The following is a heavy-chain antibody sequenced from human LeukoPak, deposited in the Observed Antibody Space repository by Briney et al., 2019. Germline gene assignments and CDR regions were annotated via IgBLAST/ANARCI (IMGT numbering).Heavy chain of an antibody. J-gene: IGHJ3*02. Sequence: SQTLSLTCAVSGGSISSGGYSWSWIRQPPGKGLEWIGYIYYSGSTYYNPSLKSRVTISVDTSKNQFSLKLSSVTAADTAVYYCASFQDRPSGYYAFDIWGQGTMVTVSS. V-gene: IGHV4-30-2*05. CDR2: IYYSGST. CDR1: GGSISSGGYS. D-gene: IGHD3-22*01. CDR3: ASFQDRPSGYYAFDI.